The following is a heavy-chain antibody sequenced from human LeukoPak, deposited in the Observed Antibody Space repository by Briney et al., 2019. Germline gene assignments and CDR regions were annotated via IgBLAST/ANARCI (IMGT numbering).Heavy chain of an antibody. CDR2: LWFDGSNT. J-gene: IGHJ2*01. D-gene: IGHD3-22*01. CDR1: RFTFSSYG. V-gene: IGHV3-33*06. Sequence: PGGSLRLSCAASRFTFSSYGMHWVRQAPGKGLEWVAVLWFDGSNTYHADSVKGRFTISRDNSKNTLYLQMNSLRAEDTAVYYCAKDPYYYDSSDYLRDARGYFDLWGRGTLVTVSS. CDR3: AKDPYYYDSSDYLRDARGYFDL.